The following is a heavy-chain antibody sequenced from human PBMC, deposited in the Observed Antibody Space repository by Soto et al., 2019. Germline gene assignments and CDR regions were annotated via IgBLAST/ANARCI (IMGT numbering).Heavy chain of an antibody. Sequence: GSLRLSCAASGFTFSSYGMHWVRQAPGRGLEWVAVISYYGSNKYYADSVKGRFTISRDNSKNTLYLQMNSLRAEDTAVYYCSKDVVTGTTDSLAYWAQGTIVTVSS. CDR1: GFTFSSYG. D-gene: IGHD1-7*01. CDR3: SKDVVTGTTDSLAY. J-gene: IGHJ4*02. V-gene: IGHV3-30*18. CDR2: ISYYGSNK.